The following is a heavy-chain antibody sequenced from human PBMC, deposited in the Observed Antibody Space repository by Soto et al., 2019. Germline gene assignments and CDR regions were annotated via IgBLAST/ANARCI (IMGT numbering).Heavy chain of an antibody. CDR2: IYYSGST. CDR1: GGSISSGDYY. D-gene: IGHD5-12*01. CDR3: AREPLVLNSGYVETYGMDV. J-gene: IGHJ6*02. V-gene: IGHV4-30-4*01. Sequence: PSETLSLTCTVSGGSISSGDYYWSWIRQPPGKGLEWIGYIYYSGSTYYNPSLKSRVTISVDTSKNQFSLKLSSVTAADTAVYYCAREPLVLNSGYVETYGMDVRGQGTTVTLSS.